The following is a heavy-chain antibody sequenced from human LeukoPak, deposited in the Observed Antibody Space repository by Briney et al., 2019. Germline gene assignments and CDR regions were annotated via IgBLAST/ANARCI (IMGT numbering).Heavy chain of an antibody. J-gene: IGHJ4*02. CDR2: IWFDGNNK. CDR1: GVTFSSYG. D-gene: IGHD3-22*01. CDR3: ARASFYDSSGYYRSYYFDY. Sequence: GGSLRLSCAASGVTFSSYGMHWVRQAPGKGLEWVAIIWFDGNNKYYADSVKGRFTISRDTSKNTLYLQMNSLRAEDTAVYYCARASFYDSSGYYRSYYFDYWGQGTLVTVSS. V-gene: IGHV3-33*01.